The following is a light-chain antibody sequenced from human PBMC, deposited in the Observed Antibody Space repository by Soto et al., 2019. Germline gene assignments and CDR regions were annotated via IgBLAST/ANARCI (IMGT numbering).Light chain of an antibody. CDR1: SSDVGGYDY. Sequence: QSALTQPASVSGSPGQSITISCTGTSSDVGGYDYVSWYQQHPGKAPKLMIYEVSNRPSGVSSRFSGSKSGNTASLTISRLQAEDVAIYYCTSYTSSSIDYVFGPGTKLTVL. CDR2: EVS. V-gene: IGLV2-14*01. J-gene: IGLJ1*01. CDR3: TSYTSSSIDYV.